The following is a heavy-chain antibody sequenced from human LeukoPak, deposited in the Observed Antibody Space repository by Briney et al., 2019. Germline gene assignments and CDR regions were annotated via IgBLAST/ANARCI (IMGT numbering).Heavy chain of an antibody. CDR1: GGSISSYY. CDR3: ARDEGWEQIPNAFDI. D-gene: IGHD1-26*01. V-gene: IGHV4-4*07. CDR2: IYTSGST. J-gene: IGHJ3*02. Sequence: SETLSLTCTVSGGSISSYYWSWIRQPAGKGLEWIGRIYTSGSTNYNPSLKSRVTMSVDTSKNQFSLKLSSVTAADTAVYYCARDEGWEQIPNAFDIWGQGTMVTVSS.